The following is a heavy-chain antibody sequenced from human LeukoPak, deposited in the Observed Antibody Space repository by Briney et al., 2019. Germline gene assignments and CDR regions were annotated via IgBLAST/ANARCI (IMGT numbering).Heavy chain of an antibody. J-gene: IGHJ4*02. D-gene: IGHD5-18*01. V-gene: IGHV3-23*01. Sequence: GGSLRLSCAASGFTFSSYAMSWVRQAPGKGLEWVSAISGSGGSTYYADSVKGRFTISRDNSKNTLYLQMNSLRAEDTAVYYCARDGNSYGFYYFDYWGQGTLVTVSS. CDR3: ARDGNSYGFYYFDY. CDR2: ISGSGGST. CDR1: GFTFSSYA.